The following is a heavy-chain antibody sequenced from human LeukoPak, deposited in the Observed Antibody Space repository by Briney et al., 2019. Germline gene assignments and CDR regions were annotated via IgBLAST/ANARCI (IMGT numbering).Heavy chain of an antibody. Sequence: SETLSLTCTVSGDSVSSTNYYWGWIRQPPGRGLEWIASIRYSESAYYSQSLKSRATISVDTSKNQFSLRLRSLTATDTAVYYCANQDSSHYWGQGTLVTVSS. V-gene: IGHV4-39*01. CDR3: ANQDSSHY. D-gene: IGHD3-22*01. CDR1: GDSVSSTNYY. CDR2: IRYSESA. J-gene: IGHJ4*02.